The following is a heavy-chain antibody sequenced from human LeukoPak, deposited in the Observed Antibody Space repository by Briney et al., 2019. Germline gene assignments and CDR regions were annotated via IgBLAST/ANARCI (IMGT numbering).Heavy chain of an antibody. CDR2: IYWDDDK. Sequence: XSGPTLLKPTQTLTLICTFSGFSLSTSGVGVAWIRQPPGKALEWLALIYWDDDKRYSPSLKSRLTITKDTTKNQVVLIMTNMDPVDTGTYYCAHPSDLYDSSGSYPYYFDYWGQGTLVTVSS. D-gene: IGHD3-22*01. CDR3: AHPSDLYDSSGSYPYYFDY. CDR1: GFSLSTSGVG. V-gene: IGHV2-5*02. J-gene: IGHJ4*02.